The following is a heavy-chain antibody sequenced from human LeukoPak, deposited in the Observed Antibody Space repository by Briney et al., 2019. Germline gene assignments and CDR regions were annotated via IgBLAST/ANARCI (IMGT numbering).Heavy chain of an antibody. Sequence: GGSLRLSCAASGFTFRNYFMHWVRQVPGKGLLWVSRISDDGSSTTYADSVKGRFTTSRYNARNTLYLQMNSLRAEESGVYYCAREGGSSWYRAYDIWGPGAVVTVSS. CDR2: ISDDGSST. CDR1: GFTFRNYF. D-gene: IGHD6-13*01. V-gene: IGHV3-74*01. J-gene: IGHJ3*02. CDR3: AREGGSSWYRAYDI.